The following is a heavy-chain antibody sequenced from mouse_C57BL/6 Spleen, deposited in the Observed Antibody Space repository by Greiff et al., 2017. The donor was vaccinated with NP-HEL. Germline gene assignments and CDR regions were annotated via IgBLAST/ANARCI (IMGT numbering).Heavy chain of an antibody. J-gene: IGHJ4*01. CDR1: GYTFTDYN. CDR3: ARDGNYVDYYAMDY. D-gene: IGHD2-1*01. V-gene: IGHV1-18*01. Sequence: EVQLQQSGPELVKPGASVKIPCKASGYTFTDYNMDWVKQSHGKSLEWIGDINPNNGGTIYNQKFKGKATLTVDKSSSTAYMELRSLTSEDTAVYYCARDGNYVDYYAMDYWGQGTSVTVSS. CDR2: INPNNGGT.